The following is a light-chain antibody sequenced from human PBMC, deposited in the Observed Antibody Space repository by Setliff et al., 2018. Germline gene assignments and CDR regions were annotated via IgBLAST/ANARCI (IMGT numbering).Light chain of an antibody. Sequence: QSVLTQPPSASGSPGQSVTISCTSTSSDGGGINHVSWYQQHPGKAPRLMIFEVSKRPSGVPDRFSGSKSGNTASLTVSGLQAEDEADYYCSSYAGNYIYVFGTGTKVTVL. V-gene: IGLV2-8*01. CDR2: EVS. J-gene: IGLJ1*01. CDR1: SSDGGGINH. CDR3: SSYAGNYIYV.